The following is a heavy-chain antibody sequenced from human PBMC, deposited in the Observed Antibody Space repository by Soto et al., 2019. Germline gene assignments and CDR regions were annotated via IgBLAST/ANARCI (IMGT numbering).Heavy chain of an antibody. CDR2: VNPIVSMS. Sequence: QVQLVQSGAEVKRPGSSVKVSCKASGDTFNFYSINWVRQAPGVGLEWMGRVNPIVSMSNYAQKFQDRVTMTSDKSTRTAYMELSSLRSEDTAIYYCASSYGSGYRAFDYWGQGALVTVSS. V-gene: IGHV1-69*02. D-gene: IGHD3-10*01. J-gene: IGHJ4*02. CDR1: GDTFNFYS. CDR3: ASSYGSGYRAFDY.